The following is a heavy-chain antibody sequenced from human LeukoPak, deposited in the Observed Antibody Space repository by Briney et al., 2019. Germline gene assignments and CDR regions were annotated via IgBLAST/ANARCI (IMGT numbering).Heavy chain of an antibody. CDR2: ISYDGSNK. V-gene: IGHV3-30*04. Sequence: PGGSLRLSCAASGFTFSSYAMHWVRQAPGKGLEWVAVISYDGSNKYYADSVKGRFTISRDNSKNTLYLQTNSLRAEDTAVYYCARGDGSFDYWGQGTLVTVSS. D-gene: IGHD1-26*01. J-gene: IGHJ4*02. CDR1: GFTFSSYA. CDR3: ARGDGSFDY.